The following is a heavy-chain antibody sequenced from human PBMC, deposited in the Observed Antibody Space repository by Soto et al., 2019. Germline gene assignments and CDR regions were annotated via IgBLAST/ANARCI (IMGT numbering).Heavy chain of an antibody. D-gene: IGHD6-19*01. CDR1: GGSISSGGYY. J-gene: IGHJ3*01. V-gene: IGHV4-31*03. Sequence: SETLSLTCTVSGGSISSGGYYWSWIRQHPGKGLEWIGYIYYSGSTYYNPSLKSRVTISVDTSKNQFSLKLSSVTAADTAVYYCASGWLGDDTSSSFAFEFWGQGTMVTVSS. CDR2: IYYSGST. CDR3: ASGWLGDDTSSSFAFEF.